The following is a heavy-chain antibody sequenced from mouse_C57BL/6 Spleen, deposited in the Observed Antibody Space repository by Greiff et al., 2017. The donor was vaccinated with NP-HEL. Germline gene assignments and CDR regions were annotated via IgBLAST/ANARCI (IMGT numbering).Heavy chain of an antibody. V-gene: IGHV1-55*01. CDR3: ARHGYLYYYAMDY. Sequence: VQLQQPGAELVKPGASVKMSCKASGYTFTSYWITWVKQRPGQGLEWIGDIYPGSGSTNYNEKFKSKATLTVDTSSSTAYMQLSSLTSEDSAVYYCARHGYLYYYAMDYWGQGTSVTVSS. CDR1: GYTFTSYW. D-gene: IGHD2-2*01. CDR2: IYPGSGST. J-gene: IGHJ4*01.